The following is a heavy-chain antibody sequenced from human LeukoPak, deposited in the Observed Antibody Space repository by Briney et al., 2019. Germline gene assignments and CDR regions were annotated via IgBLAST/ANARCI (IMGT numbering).Heavy chain of an antibody. J-gene: IGHJ4*02. D-gene: IGHD7-27*01. CDR1: GYSFTRHW. V-gene: IGHV5-51*01. CDR2: IYPGDSDA. CDR3: ARHATGDAC. Sequence: GESLKISCKGSGYSFTRHWIGWVRQMPGKGLEWMGNIYPGDSDARYSPSFQGQVTFSADKSISTAYLQWSSLKASDTAMYYCARHATGDACWGQGTLVTVSS.